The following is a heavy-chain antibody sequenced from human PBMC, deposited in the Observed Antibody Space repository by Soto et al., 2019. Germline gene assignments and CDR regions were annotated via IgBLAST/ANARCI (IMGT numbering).Heavy chain of an antibody. V-gene: IGHV1-2*04. CDR3: ARGDSTDCSNGVCSFFYNHGMDV. J-gene: IGHJ6*02. D-gene: IGHD2-8*01. CDR2: INPKSGGT. CDR1: GYSFTDYH. Sequence: ASVKVSCKASGYSFTDYHIHWVRQAPGQGLEWRGRINPKSGGTSTAQKFQGWVTMTTDTSISTASMELTRLTSDDTAIYYCARGDSTDCSNGVCSFFYNHGMDVWGQ.